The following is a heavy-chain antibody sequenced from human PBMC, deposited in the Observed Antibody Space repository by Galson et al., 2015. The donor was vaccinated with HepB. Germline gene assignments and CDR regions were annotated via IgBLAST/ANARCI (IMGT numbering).Heavy chain of an antibody. CDR3: ARLGDVDV. Sequence: SVKVSCKASGYTFTSYYMHWVRQAPGQGLEWMGLINPAGGSTNYAQKFQGRVTVTRDTSTSTVYMELSSLRSEDAAVYYCARLGDVDVWGQGTTVTVSS. V-gene: IGHV1-46*01. CDR1: GYTFTSYY. CDR2: INPAGGST. D-gene: IGHD3-16*01. J-gene: IGHJ6*02.